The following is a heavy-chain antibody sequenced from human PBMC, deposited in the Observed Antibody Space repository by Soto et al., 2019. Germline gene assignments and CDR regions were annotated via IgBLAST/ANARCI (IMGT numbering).Heavy chain of an antibody. D-gene: IGHD3-22*01. Sequence: SLRLSCAASGFTFSSYAMHWVRQAPGKGLEWVAVISYDGSNKYYADSVKGRFTISRDNSKNTLYLQMNSLRAEDTAVYYCARDSTMIVVVITSPDYWGQGTLVTVSS. CDR3: ARDSTMIVVVITSPDY. J-gene: IGHJ4*02. CDR2: ISYDGSNK. CDR1: GFTFSSYA. V-gene: IGHV3-30-3*01.